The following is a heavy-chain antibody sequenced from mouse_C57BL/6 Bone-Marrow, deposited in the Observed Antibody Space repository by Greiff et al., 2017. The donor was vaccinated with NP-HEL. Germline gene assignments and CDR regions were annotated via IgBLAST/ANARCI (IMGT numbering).Heavy chain of an antibody. Sequence: EVKLMESGGGLVQPGGSLKLSCAASGFTFSDYYMYWVRQTPEKRLEWVAYISNGGGSTYYPDTVKGRFTISRDNAKNTLYLQMSRLKSEDTAMYYCARHRGYYGSPYWYFDVWGTGTTVTVSS. J-gene: IGHJ1*03. V-gene: IGHV5-12*01. CDR3: ARHRGYYGSPYWYFDV. CDR1: GFTFSDYY. D-gene: IGHD1-1*01. CDR2: ISNGGGST.